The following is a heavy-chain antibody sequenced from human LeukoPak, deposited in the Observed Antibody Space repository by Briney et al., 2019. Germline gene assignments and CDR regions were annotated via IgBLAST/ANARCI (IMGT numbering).Heavy chain of an antibody. CDR3: AKVYYDILTGYRVDGMDV. Sequence: PGGSLRLSCAASGFTFSSYGMHWVRQAPGKGLEWVSAISGSGGSTYYADSVKGRFTISRDNSKNTLYLQMNSLRAEDTAVYYCAKVYYDILTGYRVDGMDVWGQGTTVTVSS. D-gene: IGHD3-9*01. V-gene: IGHV3-23*01. J-gene: IGHJ6*02. CDR2: ISGSGGST. CDR1: GFTFSSYG.